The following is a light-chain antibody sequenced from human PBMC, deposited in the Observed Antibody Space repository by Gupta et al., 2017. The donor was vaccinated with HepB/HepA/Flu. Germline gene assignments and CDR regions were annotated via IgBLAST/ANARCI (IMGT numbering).Light chain of an antibody. CDR3: NSYTNRRTLNWV. V-gene: IGLV2-14*01. CDR2: DVR. Sequence: SALTQPASVSGSPGQSITISCTGNSNDVGGYKFVSWYQQHPGKAPKLIIYDVRNRPSGVSDRFSGSKSGNTASLTISGLQADDEAVYYCNSYTNRRTLNWVFGGGTKLTVV. CDR1: SNDVGGYKF. J-gene: IGLJ3*02.